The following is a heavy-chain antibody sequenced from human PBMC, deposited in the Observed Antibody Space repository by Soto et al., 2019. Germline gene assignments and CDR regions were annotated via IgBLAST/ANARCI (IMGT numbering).Heavy chain of an antibody. CDR2: SYSSGGS. D-gene: IGHD1-1*01. J-gene: IGHJ4*02. CDR3: VGTGTTDDY. V-gene: IGHV4-30-4*01. Sequence: PSETLSLTCTVSGASVSSGDYYWSCIRQPPGKGLEWIGYSYSSGGSYYNPPLKGRLTISIDTSKNQFSLKLNSVTVADTAIYYCVGTGTTDDYWGRGTLVTVSS. CDR1: GASVSSGDYY.